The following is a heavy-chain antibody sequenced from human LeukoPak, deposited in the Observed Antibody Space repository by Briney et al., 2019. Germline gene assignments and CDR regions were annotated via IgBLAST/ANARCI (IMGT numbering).Heavy chain of an antibody. CDR3: ARNDYGNFDY. Sequence: GGSLRLSCAASGFTVSSNYMSWVRQAPGKGLEWVSVIYSGGSTYYADSVKGRFTISRDNSKNTLYLQMNSLRAEDTAVCYCARNDYGNFDYWGQGTLVTVSS. J-gene: IGHJ4*02. CDR1: GFTVSSNY. V-gene: IGHV3-53*01. D-gene: IGHD4-17*01. CDR2: IYSGGST.